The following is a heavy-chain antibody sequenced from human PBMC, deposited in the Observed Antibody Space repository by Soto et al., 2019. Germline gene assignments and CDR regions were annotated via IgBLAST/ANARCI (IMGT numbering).Heavy chain of an antibody. CDR1: GFSLSTSPLG. V-gene: IGHV2-5*02. D-gene: IGHD4-17*01. CDR2: IYWDDDK. J-gene: IGHJ4*02. CDR3: AHAADYDLLTFDQ. Sequence: PDQPLTLPCACSGFSLSTSPLGVAWIRQPPGKALEWLALIYWDDDKRYSPSLKDRLAISKDTSSNQVVLTITNIDPGDSDTYFCAHAADYDLLTFDQWGPVTLVTAS.